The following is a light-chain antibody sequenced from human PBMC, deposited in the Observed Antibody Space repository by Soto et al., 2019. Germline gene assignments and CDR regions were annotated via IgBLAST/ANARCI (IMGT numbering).Light chain of an antibody. J-gene: IGKJ2*01. CDR1: QSISSF. V-gene: IGKV1-39*01. CDR2: AAS. Sequence: DIQMTQSPSSLSASVGDRVTITCRASQSISSFLNWYQQKPGKAPKLLIYAASSLPSGVPSRFSGSVSGTDFTLTISSLQPEDFATYYCQQSYSTPVYTFDQGTKLEIK. CDR3: QQSYSTPVYT.